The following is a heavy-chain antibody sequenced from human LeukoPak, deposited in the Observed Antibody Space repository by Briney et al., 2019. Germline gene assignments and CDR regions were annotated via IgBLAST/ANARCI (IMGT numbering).Heavy chain of an antibody. CDR1: GGSISSGDYY. D-gene: IGHD6-19*01. Sequence: SQTLSLTCTVSGGSISSGDYYWSWIRQPPGKGLEWIGYIYYSGSTYYNPSLKSRVTISVDTSKNQFSLKLSSVTAADTAVYYCARDRAVADFYYFDYWGQGTLVTVSS. J-gene: IGHJ4*02. CDR3: ARDRAVADFYYFDY. V-gene: IGHV4-30-4*08. CDR2: IYYSGST.